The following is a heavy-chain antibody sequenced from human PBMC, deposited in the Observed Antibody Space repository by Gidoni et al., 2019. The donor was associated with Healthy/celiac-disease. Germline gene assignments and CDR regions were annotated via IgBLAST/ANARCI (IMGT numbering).Heavy chain of an antibody. CDR3: ARETTTDFDFDY. J-gene: IGHJ4*02. CDR1: GFPFSRYA. V-gene: IGHV3-30-3*01. D-gene: IGHD1-1*01. Sequence: QVQLVESGGGVAQPGRSLRRSCAASGFPFSRYAMHWVRQAPGKGLEWVAVISYDGSNKYYADSVKGRFTISRDNSKNTLYLQMNSLRAEDTAVYYCARETTTDFDFDYWGQGTLVTVSS. CDR2: ISYDGSNK.